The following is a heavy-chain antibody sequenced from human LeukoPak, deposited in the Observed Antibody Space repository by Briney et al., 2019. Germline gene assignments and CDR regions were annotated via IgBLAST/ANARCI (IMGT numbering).Heavy chain of an antibody. V-gene: IGHV1-69*13. CDR3: ARDRNRITIFGVVHGDYYYYMDV. J-gene: IGHJ6*03. CDR1: GDTFSSYA. D-gene: IGHD3-3*01. CDR2: IIPIFGTA. Sequence: ASVKVSCKASGDTFSSYAISWVRQAPGQGLEWMGGIIPIFGTANYAQKFQGRVTITADESTSTAYMELSSLRSEDTAVYYCARDRNRITIFGVVHGDYYYYMDVWGKGTTVTVSS.